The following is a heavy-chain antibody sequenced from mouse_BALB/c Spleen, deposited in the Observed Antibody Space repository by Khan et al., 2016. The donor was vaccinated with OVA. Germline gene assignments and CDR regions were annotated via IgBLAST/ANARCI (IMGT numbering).Heavy chain of an antibody. CDR2: IWGDGST. CDR3: AKWGSSYDAMDY. Sequence: QVQLKESGPGLVAPSQSLSITCTVSGFSLTNYGVNWVRQPPGKGLEWLGVIWGDGSTNYHSALKSRLSISKDNSKSHVFFKLNSVQTDDTATDCCAKWGSSYDAMDYWGQGTSVTVSS. J-gene: IGHJ4*01. V-gene: IGHV2-3*01. D-gene: IGHD1-3*01. CDR1: GFSLTNYG.